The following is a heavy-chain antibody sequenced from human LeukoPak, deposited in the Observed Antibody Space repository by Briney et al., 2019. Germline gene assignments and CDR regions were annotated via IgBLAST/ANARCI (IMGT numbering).Heavy chain of an antibody. D-gene: IGHD6-19*01. J-gene: IGHJ1*01. CDR1: GFTFSSYG. CDR2: IRYDGSNK. CDR3: AKGNSSGWYEEYFQH. V-gene: IGHV3-30*02. Sequence: GGSLRLSCAASGFTFSSYGMHWVRQAPGKGLEWVAFIRYDGSNKYYADSVKGRFTISRDNSKNTLYLQMNSLRAEDTAVYYCAKGNSSGWYEEYFQHWGQGTLVTVSS.